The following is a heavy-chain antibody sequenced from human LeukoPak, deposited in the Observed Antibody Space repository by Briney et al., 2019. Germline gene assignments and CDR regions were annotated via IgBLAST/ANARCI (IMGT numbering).Heavy chain of an antibody. CDR3: ARRVRVIAAAGRTKGYFDY. D-gene: IGHD6-13*01. J-gene: IGHJ4*02. CDR2: IYYSGST. V-gene: IGHV4-39*07. Sequence: PSETLSLTCTVSGGSISSSSYYWGWIRQPPGKGLEWIGSIYYSGSTYYNPSLKSRVTISVDTSKNQFSLKLSSVTAADTAVYYCARRVRVIAAAGRTKGYFDYWGQGTLVTVSS. CDR1: GGSISSSSYY.